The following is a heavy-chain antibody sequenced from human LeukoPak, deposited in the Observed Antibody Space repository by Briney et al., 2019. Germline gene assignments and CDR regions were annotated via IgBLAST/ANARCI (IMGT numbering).Heavy chain of an antibody. CDR2: IYTSGST. V-gene: IGHV4-4*07. CDR1: GGSISSYY. D-gene: IGHD5-12*01. Sequence: PSETLSLTCTVSGGSISSYYWSWIRQPAGKGLEWIGRIYTSGSTNYNPSLKSRVTISVDPSKNQFSLKLSSVTTADTAVYYCAREGGYASPFDSWGQGTLVTVSS. CDR3: AREGGYASPFDS. J-gene: IGHJ4*02.